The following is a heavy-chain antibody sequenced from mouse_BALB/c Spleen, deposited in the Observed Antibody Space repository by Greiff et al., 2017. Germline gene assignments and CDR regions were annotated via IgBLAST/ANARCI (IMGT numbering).Heavy chain of an antibody. J-gene: IGHJ2*01. Sequence: VQLQQSGPELVKPGASVKISCKASGYTFTDYNMHWVKQSHGKSLEWIGYIYPYNGGTGYNQKFKSKATLTVDNSSSTAYMELRSLTSEDSAVYYCARYWEDYFDYWGQGTTLTVSS. V-gene: IGHV1S29*02. CDR3: ARYWEDYFDY. CDR1: GYTFTDYN. CDR2: IYPYNGGT. D-gene: IGHD4-1*01.